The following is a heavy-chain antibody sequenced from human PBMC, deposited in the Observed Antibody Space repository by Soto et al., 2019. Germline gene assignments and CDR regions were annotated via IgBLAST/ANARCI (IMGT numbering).Heavy chain of an antibody. J-gene: IGHJ4*02. CDR2: INAGNGNT. Sequence: ASVKVSCKASGYTFTSYAMHWVRQAPGQRLEWMGWINAGNGNTKYSQKFQGRVTITRDTSASTAYMELSSLGSEDTAVYYCARGSHCISTSCYSFPFDYWGQGTLVTVSS. CDR1: GYTFTSYA. D-gene: IGHD2-2*01. V-gene: IGHV1-3*01. CDR3: ARGSHCISTSCYSFPFDY.